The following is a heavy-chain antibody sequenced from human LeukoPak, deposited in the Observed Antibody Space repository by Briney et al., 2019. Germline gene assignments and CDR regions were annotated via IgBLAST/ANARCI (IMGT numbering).Heavy chain of an antibody. Sequence: SQTLSLTCTVSGGSISSGSFYWSWLRQPAGKGLEWIGRIYTSGSTNYNPSLKSRVTISVDTSKNQFSLKLSSVTAADTAVYYCARHVNWDFAFGYYYYYMDVWGKGTTVTVSS. CDR2: IYTSGST. V-gene: IGHV4-61*02. CDR1: GGSISSGSFY. D-gene: IGHD1-7*01. J-gene: IGHJ6*03. CDR3: ARHVNWDFAFGYYYYYMDV.